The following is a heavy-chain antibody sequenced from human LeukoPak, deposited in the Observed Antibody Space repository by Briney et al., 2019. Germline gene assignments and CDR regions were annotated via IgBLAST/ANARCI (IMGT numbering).Heavy chain of an antibody. D-gene: IGHD6-13*01. CDR1: GYTFTSYG. CDR3: ARDLGQLVQGKENAFDI. V-gene: IGHV1-18*01. CDR2: ISAYNGNT. Sequence: GASVKVSCKASGYTFTSYGISWVRQAPGQGLEWMGWISAYNGNTNYAQKLQGRVTMTTDTSTSTAYMELRSLRSDDTAVYYCARDLGQLVQGKENAFDIWGQGTMVTVSS. J-gene: IGHJ3*02.